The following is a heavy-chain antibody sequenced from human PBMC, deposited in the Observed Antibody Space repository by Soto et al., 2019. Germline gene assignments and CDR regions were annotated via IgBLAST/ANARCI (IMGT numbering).Heavy chain of an antibody. CDR3: ARDPYCSSTSCYSAWFDP. V-gene: IGHV3-21*01. D-gene: IGHD2-2*01. J-gene: IGHJ5*02. CDR2: ISSSSSYI. Sequence: PGGSLRLSCAASGFTFSSYSMNWVRQAPGKGLEWVSSISSSSSYIYYADSVKGRFTISRDNAKNSLYLQMNSLRAEDTAVYYCARDPYCSSTSCYSAWFDPWGQGTLVTVSS. CDR1: GFTFSSYS.